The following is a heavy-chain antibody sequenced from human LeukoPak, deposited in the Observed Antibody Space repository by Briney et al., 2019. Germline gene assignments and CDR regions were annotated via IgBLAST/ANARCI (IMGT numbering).Heavy chain of an antibody. D-gene: IGHD3-10*02. Sequence: PSETLSLTCTVSGGSISSGGYYWSWIRQHPGKGLEWIGYIYYSGNTYYNPSLKSRVTISVDTSKNQFSLKLSSVTAADTAVYYCASTVRGVVYYFDYWGQGTLVTVSS. V-gene: IGHV4-31*03. CDR3: ASTVRGVVYYFDY. CDR2: IYYSGNT. CDR1: GGSISSGGYY. J-gene: IGHJ4*02.